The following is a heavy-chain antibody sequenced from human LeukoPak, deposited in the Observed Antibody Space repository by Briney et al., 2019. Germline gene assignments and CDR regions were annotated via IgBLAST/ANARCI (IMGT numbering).Heavy chain of an antibody. J-gene: IGHJ4*02. CDR2: IRYDGSNK. CDR3: AKDAYYDFWSGYSTRTYYFDY. CDR1: GFTFSSYG. V-gene: IGHV3-30*02. D-gene: IGHD3-3*01. Sequence: GGSLRLSSAASGFTFSSYGMHWVRQAPGKGLEWVAFIRYDGSNKYYADSVKGRFTISRDNSKNTLYLQMNSLRAEDTAVYYCAKDAYYDFWSGYSTRTYYFDYWGQGTLVTVSS.